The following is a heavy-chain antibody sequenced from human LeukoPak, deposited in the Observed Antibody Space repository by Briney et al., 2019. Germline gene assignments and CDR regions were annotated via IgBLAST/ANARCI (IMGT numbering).Heavy chain of an antibody. Sequence: GASLRLSCAASGFTFSSYAMSWVRQAPGKGLEWVSAISGSGGSIYYADSVKGRFTISRDNSKNTLYLQMNSLRAEDTAVYYCAKPLRFLKDYFDYWGQGTLVTVSS. CDR1: GFTFSSYA. J-gene: IGHJ4*02. V-gene: IGHV3-23*01. CDR2: ISGSGGSI. D-gene: IGHD3-3*01. CDR3: AKPLRFLKDYFDY.